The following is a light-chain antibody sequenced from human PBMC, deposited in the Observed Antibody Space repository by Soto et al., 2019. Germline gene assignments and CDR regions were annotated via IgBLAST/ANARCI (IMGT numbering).Light chain of an antibody. Sequence: VMTQSPATLSVSPGERAALSCRASQSVSTNLAWYQQKPGQPPRLLIYFASPRATAVPARFTAGGSGTEFTLTISSLQSDDLAVYYCQQYDKWPRIFGQGTKV. CDR2: FAS. CDR3: QQYDKWPRI. J-gene: IGKJ1*01. V-gene: IGKV3-15*01. CDR1: QSVSTN.